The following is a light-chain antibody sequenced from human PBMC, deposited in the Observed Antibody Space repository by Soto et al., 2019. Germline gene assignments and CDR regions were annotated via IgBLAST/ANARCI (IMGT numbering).Light chain of an antibody. V-gene: IGKV1-5*01. CDR1: QSISNW. CDR2: GAS. Sequence: DIQMTQSPSTLSASVGDRVTITCRASQSISNWLAWYQQKPGKAPKLLIYGASSLESGVPSRFSGSGSGTEFTLTISSLQPDDFATYYCQQYNSYSLFFGHGTKLEIK. CDR3: QQYNSYSLF. J-gene: IGKJ2*01.